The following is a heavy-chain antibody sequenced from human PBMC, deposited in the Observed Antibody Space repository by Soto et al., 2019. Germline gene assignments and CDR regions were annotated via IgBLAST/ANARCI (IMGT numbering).Heavy chain of an antibody. CDR1: GFTFSSYA. D-gene: IGHD3-3*01. CDR2: ISGSGGST. J-gene: IGHJ4*02. Sequence: VGSLRLSCAASGFTFSSYAMSWVRQAPGKGLEWVSAISGSGGSTYYADSVKGRFTISRDNSKNTLYLQMNSLRAEDTAVYYCAESITIFGVVTPSPLGYWGQGTLVTVSS. CDR3: AESITIFGVVTPSPLGY. V-gene: IGHV3-23*01.